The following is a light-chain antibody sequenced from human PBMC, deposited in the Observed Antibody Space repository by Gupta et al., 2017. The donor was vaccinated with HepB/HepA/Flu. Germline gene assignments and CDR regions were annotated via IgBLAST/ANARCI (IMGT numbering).Light chain of an antibody. CDR1: SSNNGKNS. Sequence: QSVSPQPPSVSAAPGQQVSISCPGSSSNNGKNSVSWSQQDPGQAPTLLIYDNNKRPSGIPDRFPGSKSDTSATLGLTGLQTGDEADYYCGSWDTSVNSVVFGGGTKVTVL. J-gene: IGLJ2*01. V-gene: IGLV1-51*01. CDR3: GSWDTSVNSVV. CDR2: DNN.